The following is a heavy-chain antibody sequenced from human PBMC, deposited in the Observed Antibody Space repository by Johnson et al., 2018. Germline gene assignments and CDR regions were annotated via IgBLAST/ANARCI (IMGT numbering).Heavy chain of an antibody. Sequence: QVQLVESGGGVVQPGRSLRLSRAASGFTLGRCGLRWVRQAPGRGLECVALISCDGKSEYYADPLKGRFTISRDSSKNPLYVQMNSLRVEDAAVYYCGGGKFGTFGPRGMFPGDLGGLARGDGHW. CDR3: GGGKFGTFGPRGMFPGDLGGLARGDGH. J-gene: IGHJ1*01. CDR2: ISCDGKSE. V-gene: IGHV3-30*03. CDR1: GFTLGRCG. D-gene: IGHD3-10*01.